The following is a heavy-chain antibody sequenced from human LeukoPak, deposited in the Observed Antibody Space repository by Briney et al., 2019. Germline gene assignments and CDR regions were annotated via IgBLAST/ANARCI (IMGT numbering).Heavy chain of an antibody. CDR2: ISYDGSNK. Sequence: PGRSLRLSCAASGFTFSSYAMHWVRQAPGKGLEWVAVISYDGSNKYYADSVKGRFTISRDNSKNALYLQMNSLRAEDTAVYYCARASPTTVTTIYGMDVWGQGTTVTVSS. J-gene: IGHJ6*02. CDR1: GFTFSSYA. D-gene: IGHD4-17*01. CDR3: ARASPTTVTTIYGMDV. V-gene: IGHV3-30*04.